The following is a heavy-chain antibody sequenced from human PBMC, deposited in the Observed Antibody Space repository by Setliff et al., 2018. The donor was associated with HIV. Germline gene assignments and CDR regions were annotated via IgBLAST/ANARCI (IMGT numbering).Heavy chain of an antibody. CDR1: GGSISSGGNY. CDR2: IYTRGNT. J-gene: IGHJ2*01. D-gene: IGHD1-26*01. Sequence: SETLSLTCTVSGGSISSGGNYWSWIRQPAGKGLEWIGRIYTRGNTNYNPSLKSRVTMSIGTSKNQFSLKLNSVTAADTAVYYCARHGRWYFDLWGRGTLVTVSS. CDR3: ARHGRWYFDL. V-gene: IGHV4-61*02.